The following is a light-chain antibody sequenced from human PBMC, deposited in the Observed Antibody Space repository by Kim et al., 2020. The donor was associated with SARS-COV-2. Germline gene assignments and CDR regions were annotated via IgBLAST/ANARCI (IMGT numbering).Light chain of an antibody. V-gene: IGKV3-11*01. CDR3: QQRYNLFT. Sequence: SLSPGESASRSSSASDSGSIHLDWYQPEPGPTPRLLSDYASNRATGTPARCSGSGSGTDFTLTISSLEPEDVAVYYWQQRYNLFTFGPGTKVDIK. J-gene: IGKJ3*01. CDR1: DSGSIH. CDR2: YAS.